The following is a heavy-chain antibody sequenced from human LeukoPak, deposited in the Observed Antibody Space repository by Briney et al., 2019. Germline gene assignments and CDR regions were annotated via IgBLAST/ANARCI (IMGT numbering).Heavy chain of an antibody. V-gene: IGHV1-18*04. CDR3: GVSGYDSLLNY. CDR2: ISGYNGDT. D-gene: IGHD5-12*01. J-gene: IGHJ4*02. CDR1: GYTFTSYG. Sequence: GGLVKVSCKASGYTFTSYGISWVRQAPGQGLEWMGWISGYNGDTKYAHKFQGRVTMTIDTSTSTAYMELRSLRSDDTAVYYCGVSGYDSLLNYWGQGTLVTVSS.